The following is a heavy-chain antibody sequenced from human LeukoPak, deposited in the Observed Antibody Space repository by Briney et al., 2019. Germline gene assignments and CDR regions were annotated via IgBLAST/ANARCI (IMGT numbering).Heavy chain of an antibody. CDR2: IYPGDSDT. Sequence: GESLKISCKASGYSFTTYWIYWVRQMPGKGLEWVGIIYPGDSDTRYSPSFQGQVTISADKSITTAFLQWRSLEASDTAIYYCARRAGTATNLYFGHHGMDVWGQGTTVSVSS. J-gene: IGHJ6*02. V-gene: IGHV5-51*01. D-gene: IGHD3-10*01. CDR1: GYSFTTYW. CDR3: ARRAGTATNLYFGHHGMDV.